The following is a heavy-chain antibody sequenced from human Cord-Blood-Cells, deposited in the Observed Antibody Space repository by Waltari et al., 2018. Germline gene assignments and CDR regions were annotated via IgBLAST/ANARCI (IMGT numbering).Heavy chain of an antibody. V-gene: IGHV4-38-2*02. CDR1: GYSISSGYY. CDR3: ARDRGGIVVVVAATFDY. CDR2: IYHSGST. D-gene: IGHD2-15*01. Sequence: QVQLQESGPGLVKPSETLSLTCAVSGYSISSGYYWGWIRQPPGKGLEWIGGIYHSGSTYYNPSLKSRVTISVDTSKNQFSLKLSSVTAADTAVYYCARDRGGIVVVVAATFDYWGQGTLVTVSS. J-gene: IGHJ4*02.